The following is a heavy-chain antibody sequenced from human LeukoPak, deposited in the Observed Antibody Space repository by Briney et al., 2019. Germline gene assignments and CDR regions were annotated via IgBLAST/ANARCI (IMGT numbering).Heavy chain of an antibody. V-gene: IGHV3-33*01. Sequence: PGGSLRPSCAASGFTFSNYGMRWVRQAPGKGLEWVAVIWYDGSNKYYADSVKGRFTISRDNSKNTLYLQMNSLRAEDTAVYYCAGNYGLYYFDYWGQGTLVTVS. CDR1: GFTFSNYG. CDR2: IWYDGSNK. CDR3: AGNYGLYYFDY. J-gene: IGHJ4*02. D-gene: IGHD3-10*01.